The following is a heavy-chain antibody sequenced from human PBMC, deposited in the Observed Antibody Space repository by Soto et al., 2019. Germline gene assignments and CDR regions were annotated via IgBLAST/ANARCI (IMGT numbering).Heavy chain of an antibody. Sequence: PGGSLRLSCAASGFTFSSYGMHWVRQAPGKGLEWVAVISYDGSNKYYADSVKGRFTISRDNSKNTLYLQMNSLRAEDTAVYYCAKDLWVGSWLYGDYGSISESDRGKFDYWGQGTLVTVSS. J-gene: IGHJ4*02. D-gene: IGHD4-17*01. V-gene: IGHV3-30*18. CDR3: AKDLWVGSWLYGDYGSISESDRGKFDY. CDR2: ISYDGSNK. CDR1: GFTFSSYG.